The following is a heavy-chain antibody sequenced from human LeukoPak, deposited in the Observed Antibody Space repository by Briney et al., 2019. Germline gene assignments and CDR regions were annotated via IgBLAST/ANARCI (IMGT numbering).Heavy chain of an antibody. CDR1: GFTFSSYE. CDR2: ISSSGSTI. CDR3: ARTRYSSGWPGFGY. J-gene: IGHJ4*02. D-gene: IGHD6-19*01. Sequence: GGSLRLSCAASGFTFSSYEMNWVRQAPGKGLEWVSYISSSGSTIYYADSVKGRFTISRDNAKNSLYLQMNSLRAEDTAVYYCARTRYSSGWPGFGYWGQGTLVTVSS. V-gene: IGHV3-48*03.